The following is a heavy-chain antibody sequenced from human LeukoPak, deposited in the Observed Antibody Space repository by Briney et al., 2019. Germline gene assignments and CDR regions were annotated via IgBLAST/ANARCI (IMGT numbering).Heavy chain of an antibody. D-gene: IGHD6-13*01. CDR2: IYYSGST. CDR3: AIYPGRIAAAGNR. V-gene: IGHV4-59*01. CDR1: GGSISSYY. Sequence: PSETLSLTCTVSGGSISSYYWSWIRQPSGKGLEWIGYIYYSGSTNYNPSLKSRVTISVDTSKNQFSLKLSSVTAADTAVYHCAIYPGRIAAAGNRWGQGTLVTVSS. J-gene: IGHJ5*02.